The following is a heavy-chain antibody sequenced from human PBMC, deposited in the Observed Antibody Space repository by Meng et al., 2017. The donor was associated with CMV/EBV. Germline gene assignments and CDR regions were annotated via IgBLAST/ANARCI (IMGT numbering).Heavy chain of an antibody. CDR3: ARDAYYYGSGSYSEVDY. CDR2: ISSSSYI. J-gene: IGHJ4*02. Sequence: ETLSLTCAASGFTFSSYSMNWVRQAPGKGLEWVSSISSSSYIYYADSVKGRFTISRDNAKNSLYLQMNSLRAEDTAVYYRARDAYYYGSGSYSEVDYWGQGTLVTVSS. CDR1: GFTFSSYS. V-gene: IGHV3-21*01. D-gene: IGHD3-10*01.